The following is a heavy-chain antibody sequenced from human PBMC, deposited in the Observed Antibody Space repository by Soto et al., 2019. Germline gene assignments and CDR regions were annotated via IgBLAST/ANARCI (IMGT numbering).Heavy chain of an antibody. Sequence: SGGSLRLSCAASGFIFSDYYMSWIRQAPGKGLEWVSYISDSSSYTNYADSVKGRFTISRDNAKNSLYLQMNSLRAEDTAVYYCARGVGVAVAGTGDWFDPWGQGTLVTVSS. D-gene: IGHD6-19*01. CDR3: ARGVGVAVAGTGDWFDP. J-gene: IGHJ5*02. V-gene: IGHV3-11*06. CDR2: ISDSSSYT. CDR1: GFIFSDYY.